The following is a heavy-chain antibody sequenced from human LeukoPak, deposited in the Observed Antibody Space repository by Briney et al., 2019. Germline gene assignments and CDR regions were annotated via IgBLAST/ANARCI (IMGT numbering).Heavy chain of an antibody. Sequence: GGSLRLSCAASGFTFSNYALHWVRQAPGKGLEWVAVISYDDTNKYYVDSVKGRFTISRDNSKNTLYLQMKSLRAEDTAVYYCAKGGGYEAQYYYYYLDVWGKGTTVTISS. CDR1: GFTFSNYA. CDR2: ISYDDTNK. CDR3: AKGGGYEAQYYYYYLDV. D-gene: IGHD5-12*01. V-gene: IGHV3-30*04. J-gene: IGHJ6*03.